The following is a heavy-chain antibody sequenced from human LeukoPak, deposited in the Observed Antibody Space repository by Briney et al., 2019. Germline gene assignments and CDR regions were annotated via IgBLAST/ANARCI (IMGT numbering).Heavy chain of an antibody. CDR1: GFTLSNYG. Sequence: GGSLRLSCAASGFTLSNYGMQWVRQAPGKGPEWLAVISYDGRTTFYADSVKGRFTISRDNSKNTVGLQMSSLRAEDTAVYYCAKAGSYWDFDYWGQGTLVIVSS. J-gene: IGHJ4*02. V-gene: IGHV3-30*18. D-gene: IGHD1-26*01. CDR2: ISYDGRTT. CDR3: AKAGSYWDFDY.